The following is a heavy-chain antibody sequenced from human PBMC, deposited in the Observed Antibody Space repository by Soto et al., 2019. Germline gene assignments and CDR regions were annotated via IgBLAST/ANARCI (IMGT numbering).Heavy chain of an antibody. CDR1: GFIFSSYW. D-gene: IGHD3-10*01. J-gene: IGHJ6*02. CDR2: IKQDGSEK. Sequence: EVQLVESGGGLVQPGGSLRLSCAASGFIFSSYWMSWVRQAPGKGLEWVANIKQDGSEKYYVDSVKGRFTISRDNAKNSLYLQMNSLRAEDTAVYYCASRDITMVRGVHYYYGMDVWGQGTTVTVSS. V-gene: IGHV3-7*05. CDR3: ASRDITMVRGVHYYYGMDV.